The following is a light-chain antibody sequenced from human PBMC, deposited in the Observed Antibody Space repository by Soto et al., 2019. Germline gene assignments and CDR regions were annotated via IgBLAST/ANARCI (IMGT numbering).Light chain of an antibody. J-gene: IGKJ1*01. CDR2: GAS. V-gene: IGKV3-20*01. Sequence: VMTQAPATLSVSPGERATLSCRASQSVSSDLAWYQQKPGQAPRLLIYGASNRATGIPDRFSGSGSGTDFTLTISRLEPEDFAVYYCQQYGSSGTFGQGTKVDIK. CDR1: QSVSSD. CDR3: QQYGSSGT.